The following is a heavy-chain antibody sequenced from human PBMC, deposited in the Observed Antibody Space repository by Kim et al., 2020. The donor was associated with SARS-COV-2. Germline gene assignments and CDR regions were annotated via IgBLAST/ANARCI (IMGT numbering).Heavy chain of an antibody. V-gene: IGHV5-10-1*01. CDR3: ARHEGIAVAIDY. Sequence: GESLKISCQGSGYSFTSYWIRWVRQMPGKGLEWMGSIDPSDSYTNYSPSFQGHVTISADKSISTAYLQWSSLKASDTAMYYCARHEGIAVAIDYWGQGTLVTVSS. CDR2: IDPSDSYT. CDR1: GYSFTSYW. J-gene: IGHJ4*02. D-gene: IGHD6-19*01.